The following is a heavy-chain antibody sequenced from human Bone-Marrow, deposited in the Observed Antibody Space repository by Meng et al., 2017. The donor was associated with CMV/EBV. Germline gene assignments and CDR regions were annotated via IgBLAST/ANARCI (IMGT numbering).Heavy chain of an antibody. V-gene: IGHV1-2*02. CDR3: ARFYDTSGADY. CDR1: GYTFTDYY. D-gene: IGHD3-22*01. Sequence: ASVEVSCKASGYTFTDYYMHWVRQAPGQGLEWMGWINPNSGGTNYAQKFQGRVTMTRDTSISTAYMELSRLRSDDTAVYYCARFYDTSGADYWGQGTLVTVSS. J-gene: IGHJ4*02. CDR2: INPNSGGT.